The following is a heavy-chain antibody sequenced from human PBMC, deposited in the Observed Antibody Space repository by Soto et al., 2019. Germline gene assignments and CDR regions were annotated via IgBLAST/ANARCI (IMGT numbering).Heavy chain of an antibody. D-gene: IGHD4-17*01. CDR3: ARENHGDAFDF. CDR1: GFTVSDYE. J-gene: IGHJ4*02. Sequence: EGSLRLSCAASGFTVSDYEMSWVRQAPGKGLEWISYINTGGASRKYADSVRGRFTIFRDSATNSVYLQMNSLRDEDTAVYYCARENHGDAFDFWGQGTLVTVSS. CDR2: INTGGASR. V-gene: IGHV3-48*03.